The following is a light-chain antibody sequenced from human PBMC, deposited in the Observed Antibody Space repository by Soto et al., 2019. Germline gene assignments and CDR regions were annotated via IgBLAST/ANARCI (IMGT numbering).Light chain of an antibody. J-gene: IGLJ1*01. CDR3: SSYTTSNTRQIV. Sequence: QSVLPQPASVSGSPGQSITISCTGTSSDVCGYNYVSWYQHHPGKAPKLIIYDVSNRPSGVSNRFSGSKSGNTASLTISGLQPEDEADYYCSSYTTSNTRQIVFGTGTKVTVL. CDR1: SSDVCGYNY. V-gene: IGLV2-14*03. CDR2: DVS.